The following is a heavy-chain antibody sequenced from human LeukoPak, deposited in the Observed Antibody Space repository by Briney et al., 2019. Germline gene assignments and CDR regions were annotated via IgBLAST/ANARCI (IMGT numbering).Heavy chain of an antibody. CDR1: GFTFSSYG. CDR3: AKDFYDFWSGYHRGFVDY. D-gene: IGHD3-3*01. J-gene: IGHJ4*02. CDR2: ISYDGSNK. Sequence: GGSLRLSCAASGFTFSSYGMHWVRQAPGKGLEWVAVISYDGSNKYYADSVKGRFTISRDNSKNTLYLQMNSLRAEDTAVYYCAKDFYDFWSGYHRGFVDYWGQGTLVTVSS. V-gene: IGHV3-30*18.